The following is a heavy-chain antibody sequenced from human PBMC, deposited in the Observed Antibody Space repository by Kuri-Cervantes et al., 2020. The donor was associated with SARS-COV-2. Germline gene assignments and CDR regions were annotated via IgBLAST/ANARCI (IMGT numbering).Heavy chain of an antibody. CDR1: GFDFGFRV. J-gene: IGHJ5*02. CDR3: ATTRASAGASGAPSWFDT. V-gene: IGHV3-23*01. Sequence: GESLKISCAASGFDFGFRVMSWVRQAPGRGLEWVSSISGGGGDTFFADSVKGRFTISRDNYRRTLYLQMSTLRPEDTAIYYCATTRASAGASGAPSWFDTWGQGTLVTVSS. CDR2: ISGGGGDT. D-gene: IGHD4/OR15-4a*01.